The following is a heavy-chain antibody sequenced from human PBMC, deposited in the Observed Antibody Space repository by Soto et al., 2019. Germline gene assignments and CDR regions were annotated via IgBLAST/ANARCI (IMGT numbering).Heavy chain of an antibody. Sequence: QVQLQQWGTRLLKPSETLSLTCAVFGESFSGHYWSWIRQTPGKGLEWSGEIEHGGSTNYNPSLKSRVRMSGDTTRTQFSLRLNSVIAADTAVYYWARAPMVRGVPLDFAYWGQGTLVTVSS. J-gene: IGHJ4*02. D-gene: IGHD3-10*01. CDR1: GESFSGHY. CDR2: IEHGGST. V-gene: IGHV4-34*02. CDR3: ARAPMVRGVPLDFAY.